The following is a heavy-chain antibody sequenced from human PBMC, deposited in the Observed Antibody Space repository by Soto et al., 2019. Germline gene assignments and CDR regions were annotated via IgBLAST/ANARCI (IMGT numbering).Heavy chain of an antibody. Sequence: GASVKVSCKASGYTFTSYAMHWVRQAPGQRLEWMGWINAGNGNTKYSQKFQGRVTITRDTSASTAYMELSSLRSEDTAVYYCARREEYYDFWSGYYYGMDVWGQGTTVTVS. CDR2: INAGNGNT. D-gene: IGHD3-3*01. CDR1: GYTFTSYA. J-gene: IGHJ6*02. V-gene: IGHV1-3*01. CDR3: ARREEYYDFWSGYYYGMDV.